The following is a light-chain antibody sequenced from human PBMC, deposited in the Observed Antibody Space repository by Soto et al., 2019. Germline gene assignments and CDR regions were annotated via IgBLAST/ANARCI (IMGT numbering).Light chain of an antibody. CDR1: SNDVGGYNY. V-gene: IGLV2-11*01. CDR3: CSYAGSSTWV. J-gene: IGLJ3*02. Sequence: QSALTQPRSVSGSPGQSVNISCTGTSNDVGGYNYVSWYQQHPGKAPTLLISDVNKRPSGVPDRFSGSKSGNTASLIISGLQAEDEADYYCCSYAGSSTWVFVGGTKLTVL. CDR2: DVN.